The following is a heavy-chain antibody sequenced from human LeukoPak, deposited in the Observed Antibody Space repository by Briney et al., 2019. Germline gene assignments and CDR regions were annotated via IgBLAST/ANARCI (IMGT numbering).Heavy chain of an antibody. Sequence: SGTLSLTCAVYGGSFSGYYWSWIRQPPGKGLEWIGEINHGGSTNYNPSLKSRVTISVDTSKNQFSLKLSSVTAADTAVYYCARDPRGYSYGYGLSSWGQGTLVTVSS. V-gene: IGHV4-34*01. J-gene: IGHJ4*02. D-gene: IGHD5-18*01. CDR1: GGSFSGYY. CDR3: ARDPRGYSYGYGLSS. CDR2: INHGGST.